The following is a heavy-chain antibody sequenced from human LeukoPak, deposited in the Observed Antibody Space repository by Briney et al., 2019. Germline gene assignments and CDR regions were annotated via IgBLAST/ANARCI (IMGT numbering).Heavy chain of an antibody. CDR3: ARSQLLYSGSLHYYYGMDV. Sequence: GASVKVSCKTSGYTFTGYYMHWVRQAPGQGLEWMGWINPNSGGTNYAQKFQGWVTMTRGTSISTAYMELSRLRSDDTAVYYCARSQLLYSGSLHYYYGMDVWGQGTAVTVSS. CDR1: GYTFTGYY. D-gene: IGHD1-26*01. V-gene: IGHV1-2*04. J-gene: IGHJ6*02. CDR2: INPNSGGT.